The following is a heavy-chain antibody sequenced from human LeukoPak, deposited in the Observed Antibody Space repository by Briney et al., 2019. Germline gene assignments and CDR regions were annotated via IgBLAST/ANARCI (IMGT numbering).Heavy chain of an antibody. CDR2: IYSGGST. J-gene: IGHJ4*02. Sequence: GGSLRLSCAASGFTVSSNYMSWVRQAPGKGLEWVSVIYSGGSTYYADSVKGRFTISRDNSKNTLYLQMNSLRAEDTAVYYCARVAYDSCGYYPSNDYWGQGTLVTVSS. CDR3: ARVAYDSCGYYPSNDY. CDR1: GFTVSSNY. V-gene: IGHV3-53*01. D-gene: IGHD3-22*01.